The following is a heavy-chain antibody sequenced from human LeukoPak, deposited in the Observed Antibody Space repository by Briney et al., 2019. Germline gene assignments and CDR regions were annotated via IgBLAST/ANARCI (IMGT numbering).Heavy chain of an antibody. CDR1: GFTLSTFD. Sequence: GGSLRLSCAASGFTLSTFDMNWVRQAPGKGLEWVSSISTSSRYIYYRDSVKGRFTISRDDAKNSLYLQMNSLRVEDTAVYYCAKAGRLQAVAGWIDYWGQGTLVTVS. J-gene: IGHJ4*02. CDR2: ISTSSRYI. CDR3: AKAGRLQAVAGWIDY. D-gene: IGHD6-19*01. V-gene: IGHV3-21*01.